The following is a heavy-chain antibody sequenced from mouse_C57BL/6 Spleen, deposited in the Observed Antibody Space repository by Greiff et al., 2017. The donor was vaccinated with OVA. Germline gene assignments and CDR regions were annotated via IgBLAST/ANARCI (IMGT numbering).Heavy chain of an antibody. D-gene: IGHD2-5*01. CDR3: ARTDSNPFAY. J-gene: IGHJ3*01. Sequence: VQLQQPGAELVRPGTSVKLSCKASGYTFTSYWMHWVKQRPGPGLEWIGVIDPSDSYTNYNQKFKGKATLTVDTSSSTAYMQLSSLTSEDSAVYYCARTDSNPFAYWGQGTLVTVSA. CDR1: GYTFTSYW. V-gene: IGHV1-59*01. CDR2: IDPSDSYT.